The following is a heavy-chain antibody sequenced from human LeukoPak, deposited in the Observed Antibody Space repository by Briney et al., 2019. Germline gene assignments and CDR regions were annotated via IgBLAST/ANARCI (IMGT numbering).Heavy chain of an antibody. V-gene: IGHV3-9*01. D-gene: IGHD3-22*01. CDR1: GFPFDDYA. J-gene: IGHJ3*02. CDR3: ARHGAGYYYDSSGPPTHAFDI. Sequence: ALRLSCAASGFPFDDYAMHWVRQAPGKGLEWVSGISWNSGSIGYADSVKGRFTISRDSAKNSLYLQMNSLRAEDTALYYCARHGAGYYYDSSGPPTHAFDIWGQGTMVTVSS. CDR2: ISWNSGSI.